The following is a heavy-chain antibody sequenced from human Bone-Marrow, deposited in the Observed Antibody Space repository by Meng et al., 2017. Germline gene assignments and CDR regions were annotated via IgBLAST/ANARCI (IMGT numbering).Heavy chain of an antibody. CDR1: GFTFSPSW. D-gene: IGHD6-13*01. CDR2: INQGGSEK. J-gene: IGHJ4*02. CDR3: ATSSAAAGND. Sequence: GESLKISCVVSGFTFSPSWMSWVRQAPGTGLEWVANINQGGSEKYYLDSVKGRFTISRDNAKSSVFLQMNSLTAEDTGVYYCATSSAAAGNDWGRGTLVTVSS. V-gene: IGHV3-7*01.